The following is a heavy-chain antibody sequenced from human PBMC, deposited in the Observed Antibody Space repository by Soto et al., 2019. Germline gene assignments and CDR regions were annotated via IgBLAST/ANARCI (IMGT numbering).Heavy chain of an antibody. CDR1: GFTFDDYA. CDR3: AKAPIRYYYYYMDV. J-gene: IGHJ6*03. Sequence: GGSLRLSCAASGFTFDDYAMHWVRQAPGKGLEWVSGICWNSGSIGYADSVKGRFTISRDNAKNSLYLQMNSLRAEDTALYYCAKAPIRYYYYYMDVWGKGTTVTVSS. CDR2: ICWNSGSI. V-gene: IGHV3-9*01.